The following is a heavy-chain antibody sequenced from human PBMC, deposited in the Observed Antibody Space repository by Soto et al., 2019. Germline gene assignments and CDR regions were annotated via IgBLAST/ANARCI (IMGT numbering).Heavy chain of an antibody. CDR1: VVSFSSGGYY. CDR2: IHYSGNT. J-gene: IGHJ4*02. Sequence: PSETLSLTCTFSVVSFSSGGYYCTWIRQHPWKGLEWIGYIHYSGNTYYNPSLKSRVTISVDTSKNQFSLKLNSVTAADTAVYYCARVRTTTLGNSYVDYWGQGTLVNVSS. CDR3: ARVRTTTLGNSYVDY. D-gene: IGHD5-18*01. V-gene: IGHV4-31*03.